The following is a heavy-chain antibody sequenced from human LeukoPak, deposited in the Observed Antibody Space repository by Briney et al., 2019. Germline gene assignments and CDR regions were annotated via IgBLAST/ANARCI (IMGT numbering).Heavy chain of an antibody. V-gene: IGHV3-53*01. CDR2: IYSGGST. J-gene: IGHJ6*03. CDR3: ASGSGSYRTPYYYMDV. CDR1: GFTVRSNY. Sequence: PPGGSLRLSCVASGFTVRSNYMSWVRQAPGKGLEWVSVIYSGGSTYYADSVKGRFTISRDNSKNTLYLQMNSLRAEDTAVYYCASGSGSYRTPYYYMDVWGTGTTVTVSS. D-gene: IGHD3-10*01.